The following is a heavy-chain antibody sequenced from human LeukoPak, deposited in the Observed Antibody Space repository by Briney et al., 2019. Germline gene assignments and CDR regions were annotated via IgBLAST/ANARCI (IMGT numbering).Heavy chain of an antibody. V-gene: IGHV3-66*04. CDR3: AKLGPGSYYVDY. CDR2: IYSGGDT. J-gene: IGHJ4*02. CDR1: GFTVRSYY. Sequence: GGSLRLSCAASGFTVRSYYMAWVRQAPGKGLEWVSVIYSGGDTYYADSVKGRFTISRDNSKNMIYLEMSSLKAEDTAVYYCAKLGPGSYYVDYWGQGTLVTVSS. D-gene: IGHD1-26*01.